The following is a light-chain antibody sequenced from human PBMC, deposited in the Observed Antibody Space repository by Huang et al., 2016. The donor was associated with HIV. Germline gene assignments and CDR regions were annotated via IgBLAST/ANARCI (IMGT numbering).Light chain of an antibody. CDR3: QHRGT. J-gene: IGKJ1*01. V-gene: IGKV3-11*01. Sequence: EIVLTQSPATLSLSPGDTATLSCRASQSMSDYFAWYLQKPGQAPRLLIFGASNRATGIPPRFSGSGSGTDFTLTISSLEPDDFAVYYCQHRGTFGQGTKVEVK. CDR1: QSMSDY. CDR2: GAS.